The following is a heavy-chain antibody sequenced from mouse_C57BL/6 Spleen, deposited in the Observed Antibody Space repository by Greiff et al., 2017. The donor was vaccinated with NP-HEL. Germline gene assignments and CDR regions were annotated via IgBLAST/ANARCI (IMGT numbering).Heavy chain of an antibody. D-gene: IGHD4-1*01. CDR3: ANLGPDGYYFDG. J-gene: IGHJ2*01. Sequence: VQLQQSGPELVKPGASVKISCKASGYSFTGYYMNWVKQSPEQSLEWIGEINPTTGGTTYNQKFKAKATLTVDKSSSTAYMQLKSLTSEDSAVYYCANLGPDGYYFDGWGKGTTLTVYS. V-gene: IGHV1-42*01. CDR2: INPTTGGT. CDR1: GYSFTGYY.